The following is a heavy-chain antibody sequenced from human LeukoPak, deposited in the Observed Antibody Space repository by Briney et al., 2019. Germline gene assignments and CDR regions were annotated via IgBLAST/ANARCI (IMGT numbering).Heavy chain of an antibody. CDR1: GGTFSSYA. J-gene: IGHJ3*02. V-gene: IGHV1-69*13. CDR2: IIPIFGTA. CDR3: ARGSGYDYVWGSYRPNDAFDI. D-gene: IGHD3-16*02. Sequence: ASVKVSCKASGGTFSSYAISWVRQAPGQGLEWMGGIIPIFGTANYAQKFQGRVTITADESTSTAYMELSSLRSEDTAVYYCARGSGYDYVWGSYRPNDAFDIWGQGTMVTVSS.